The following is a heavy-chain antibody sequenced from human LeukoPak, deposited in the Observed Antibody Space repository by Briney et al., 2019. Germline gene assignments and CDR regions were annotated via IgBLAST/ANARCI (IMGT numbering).Heavy chain of an antibody. CDR2: IIPIFGTA. CDR1: GGTFSSYA. CDR3: ASWLYYDILTGYYSEDAFDI. Sequence: SVKVSCKASGGTFSSYAISWVRQAPGQGLEWMGGIIPIFGTANYAQKFQGRVTITTDESTSTAYMELSSLRSEDMAVYYCASWLYYDILTGYYSEDAFDIWGQGTMVTVSS. V-gene: IGHV1-69*05. D-gene: IGHD3-9*01. J-gene: IGHJ3*02.